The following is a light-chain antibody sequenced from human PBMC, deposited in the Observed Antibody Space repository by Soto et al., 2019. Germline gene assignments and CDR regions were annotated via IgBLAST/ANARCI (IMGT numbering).Light chain of an antibody. CDR3: LQYKTYST. Sequence: DIQMTQSPSTLSAFVGDRVTITCRASQSIVKWLAWYQQKPGKAPKVLIYDASTLESGVPSRFSGSRSETEFTLTISFLQPDDFATYYCLQYKTYSTFGQGTKLEIK. J-gene: IGKJ2*01. CDR1: QSIVKW. V-gene: IGKV1-5*01. CDR2: DAS.